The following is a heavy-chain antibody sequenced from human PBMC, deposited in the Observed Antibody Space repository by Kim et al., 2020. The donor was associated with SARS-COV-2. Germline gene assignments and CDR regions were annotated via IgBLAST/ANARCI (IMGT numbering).Heavy chain of an antibody. Sequence: NYAQKFQGRVTITADESTSTAYMELSSLRSEDTAVYYCARGYYGSYPLDYWGQGTLVTVSS. J-gene: IGHJ4*02. D-gene: IGHD3-10*01. CDR3: ARGYYGSYPLDY. V-gene: IGHV1-69*01.